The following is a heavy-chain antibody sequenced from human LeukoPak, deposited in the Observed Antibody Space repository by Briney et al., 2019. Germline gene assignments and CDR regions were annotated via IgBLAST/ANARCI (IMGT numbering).Heavy chain of an antibody. CDR2: INHSGST. CDR1: GGSFSGYY. Sequence: PSETLSLTCAVYGGSFSGYYWSWIRQPPGKGLEWIGEINHSGSTNYNPSLKRRVTISVDTSKKQFSLKLSSVTAADTAVYYCARESGQQLVSYYFDYWGQGTLVTVSS. J-gene: IGHJ4*02. CDR3: ARESGQQLVSYYFDY. V-gene: IGHV4-34*01. D-gene: IGHD6-13*01.